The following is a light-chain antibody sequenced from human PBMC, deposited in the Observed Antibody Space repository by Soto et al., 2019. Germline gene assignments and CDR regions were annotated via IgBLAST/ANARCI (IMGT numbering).Light chain of an antibody. CDR1: QSVNFY. CDR2: DAS. Sequence: IVLTQSPATLSLSPGERATLSCRASQSVNFYLAWYQQKPGRAPRLLIYDASNRATDIPARFSGSGSGTDFTLTISALEPEDFAVYYCQHRTTWPGTFGQGTRLEI. J-gene: IGKJ2*01. CDR3: QHRTTWPGT. V-gene: IGKV3-11*01.